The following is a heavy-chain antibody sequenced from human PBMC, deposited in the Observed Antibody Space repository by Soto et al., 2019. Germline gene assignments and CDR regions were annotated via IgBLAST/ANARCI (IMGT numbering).Heavy chain of an antibody. CDR2: IYYSGRT. Sequence: QLQLQESGPGLVKPSETLSLTCTVSGGSIISSSHYWGWIRQPPGKGLEWIGSIYYSGRTYYNPSLKSRVTISVDTSKNQFSLKLISVTAADTAVYFCARVLRFLEWVGDFDYWGQGTLVTVSS. D-gene: IGHD3-3*01. CDR3: ARVLRFLEWVGDFDY. CDR1: GGSIISSSHY. V-gene: IGHV4-39*01. J-gene: IGHJ4*02.